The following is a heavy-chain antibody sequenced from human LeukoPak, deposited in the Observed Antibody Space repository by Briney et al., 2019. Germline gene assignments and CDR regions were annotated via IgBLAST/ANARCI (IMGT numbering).Heavy chain of an antibody. D-gene: IGHD3-10*01. CDR1: GFTFSAYS. J-gene: IGHJ5*02. V-gene: IGHV3-48*01. CDR2: IGSSSSPI. Sequence: PGGSLRLSCAASGFTFSAYSMNWVRQAPEKGLEWVSYIGSSSSPIYYADSVKGRFTISRDNAKNSLYLQMDSLRAEDTAVYYCARASRGFGELYRPYNWFDPWGQGTLVTVSS. CDR3: ARASRGFGELYRPYNWFDP.